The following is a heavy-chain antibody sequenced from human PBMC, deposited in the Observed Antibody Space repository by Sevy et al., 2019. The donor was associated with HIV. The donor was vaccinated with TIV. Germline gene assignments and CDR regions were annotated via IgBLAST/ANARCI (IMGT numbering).Heavy chain of an antibody. CDR2: IYYSGST. CDR1: GGSISSYY. V-gene: IGHV4-59*01. CDR3: ARGGRISMIGGAFDI. D-gene: IGHD3-22*01. J-gene: IGHJ3*02. Sequence: SETLSLTCTVSGGSISSYYWSWIRQPPGKGLEWIGYIYYSGSTNYNPSLKSRVTISVDTSKNQFSLKLSSVTAADTAVYYCARGGRISMIGGAFDIWGQGTMVTVSS.